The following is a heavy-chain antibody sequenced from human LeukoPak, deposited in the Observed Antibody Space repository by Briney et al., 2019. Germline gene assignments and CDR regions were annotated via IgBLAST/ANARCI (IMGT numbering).Heavy chain of an antibody. CDR1: GFTFSSYA. CDR2: ISSNGGST. J-gene: IGHJ4*02. Sequence: GGSLRLSCAPSGFTFSSYAMHWVRQAPGKGLEYVSAISSNGGSTYYADSVKGRFTISRDNSKNTLYLQMSSLRAEDTAVYYCVTDRRGILVRGTTFDYWGQGTLVTVSS. V-gene: IGHV3-64D*06. CDR3: VTDRRGILVRGTTFDY. D-gene: IGHD3-10*01.